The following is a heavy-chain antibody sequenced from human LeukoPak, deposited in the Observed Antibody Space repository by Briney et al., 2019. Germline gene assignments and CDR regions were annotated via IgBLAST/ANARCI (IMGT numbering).Heavy chain of an antibody. CDR2: INPTSGAT. V-gene: IGHV1-46*01. J-gene: IGHJ4*02. Sequence: ASLKVSCKSSGYTFTSHYIHWVRQAPGQGPEWMGMINPTSGATRFAERFHGRLAMSRNTFTATAYMELYSLRSEDTAVYYCARVRGSTDHGDFDYWGQGSLVTVSS. CDR1: GYTFTSHY. D-gene: IGHD4-17*01. CDR3: ARVRGSTDHGDFDY.